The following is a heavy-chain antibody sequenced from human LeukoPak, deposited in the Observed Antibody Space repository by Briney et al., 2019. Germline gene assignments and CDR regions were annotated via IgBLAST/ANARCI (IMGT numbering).Heavy chain of an antibody. V-gene: IGHV3-33*01. CDR1: GFTFSSYG. D-gene: IGHD2-15*01. CDR3: ARDEDIGVTAPDY. CDR2: IWYDGSNK. Sequence: GGSLRLSCAASGFTFSSYGMHWVRQAPGKGLEWVAVIWYDGSNKYYADSVKGRFTISRDNSMNTLYLQMNSLRAEDTAVYYCARDEDIGVTAPDYWGQGTLVTVSS. J-gene: IGHJ4*02.